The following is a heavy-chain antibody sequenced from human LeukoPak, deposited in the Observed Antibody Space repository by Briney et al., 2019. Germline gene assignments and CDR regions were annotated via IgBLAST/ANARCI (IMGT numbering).Heavy chain of an antibody. D-gene: IGHD2-21*02. J-gene: IGHJ4*02. CDR2: ISGSGGST. CDR1: GFTFSSYA. CDR3: ANTLAYCGGDYYDSFAS. Sequence: GGSLRLSCAASGFTFSSYAMSWVRQAPGKGLEGVSAISGSGGSTYYADSVKGRFTISRDNSKNTLYLPMNSLRGQDRAVSYFANTLAYCGGDYYDSFASWGEGTLLT. V-gene: IGHV3-23*01.